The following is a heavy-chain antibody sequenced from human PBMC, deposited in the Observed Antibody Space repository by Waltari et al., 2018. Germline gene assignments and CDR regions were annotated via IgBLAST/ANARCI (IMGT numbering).Heavy chain of an antibody. CDR1: GVTLSRSW. CDR2: INNDGSST. V-gene: IGHV3-74*03. D-gene: IGHD2-15*01. Sequence: EVQLVESGGGLVQPGGSLRLSCAASGVTLSRSWIHWVRQSPGKGLMWVSRINNDGSSTVYADSVKGRFTISRDDAKNTVSLQTNNLSAEDTALYYCARAGLLGAFDVWGQGTMVTVSS. J-gene: IGHJ3*01. CDR3: ARAGLLGAFDV.